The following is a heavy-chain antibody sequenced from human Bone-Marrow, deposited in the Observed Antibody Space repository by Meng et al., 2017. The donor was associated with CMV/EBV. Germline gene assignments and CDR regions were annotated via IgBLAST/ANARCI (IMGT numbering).Heavy chain of an antibody. CDR1: GGSISSYY. J-gene: IGHJ5*02. CDR3: ARDLGYGNWFDP. V-gene: IGHV4-59*01. D-gene: IGHD5-18*01. CDR2: INYSGST. Sequence: QVQRQESGPGLVKPSXXXXXTCTVSGGSISSYYWSWIRQPPGKGLEWIGYINYSGSTNYNPSLKSRVTISVDTSKNQFSLTLSSVTAADTAVYYCARDLGYGNWFDPWGQGTLVTVSS.